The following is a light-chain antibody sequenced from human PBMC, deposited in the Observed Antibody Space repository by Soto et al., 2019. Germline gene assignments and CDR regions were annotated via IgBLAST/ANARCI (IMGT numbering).Light chain of an antibody. Sequence: IRMTQTQSALIAAVGDSVTITFRASQSIGSWLAWFQQKPGKAPKVLIYKASSLESGVPSRFIVSGSGTEETVLLSRLPREAFATNYGEQYTSDSSFGQGTKVDIK. J-gene: IGKJ1*01. CDR3: EQYTSDSS. CDR2: KAS. V-gene: IGKV1-5*03. CDR1: QSIGSW.